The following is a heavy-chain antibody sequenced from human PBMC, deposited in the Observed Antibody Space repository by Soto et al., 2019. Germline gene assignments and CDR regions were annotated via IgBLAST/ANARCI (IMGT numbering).Heavy chain of an antibody. D-gene: IGHD1-26*01. V-gene: IGHV1-69*01. CDR3: ALGTTYSGEFAF. CDR2: FVPIVGTT. CDR1: GGTFSSYT. Sequence: VQLVQSGAEVKQPGSSVKVSCKASGGTFSSYTVSWVRQAPGQGIGWMGGFVPIVGTTDYSQNFQGRLTITAAESAPTGYLELSSMTSEDTARYYCALGTTYSGEFAFWGQGALVTVSS. J-gene: IGHJ4*02.